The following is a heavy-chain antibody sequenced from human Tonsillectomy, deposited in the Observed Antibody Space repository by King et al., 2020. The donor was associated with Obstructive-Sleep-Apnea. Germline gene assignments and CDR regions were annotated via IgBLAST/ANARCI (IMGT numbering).Heavy chain of an antibody. J-gene: IGHJ6*02. CDR1: GFTFDDYA. CDR3: AKDKRTSGSLYVYGVDV. CDR2: ISWNSGSI. V-gene: IGHV3-9*01. D-gene: IGHD3-10*01. Sequence: VQLVQSGGGLVQPGRSLRLSCAASGFTFDDYAMHWVRLAPGKGLEWCSGISWNSGSIGYADSVKGRFTISRDTAKNSLYLQMNRLRAEDTALYYCAKDKRTSGSLYVYGVDVWGQGTTVTVSS.